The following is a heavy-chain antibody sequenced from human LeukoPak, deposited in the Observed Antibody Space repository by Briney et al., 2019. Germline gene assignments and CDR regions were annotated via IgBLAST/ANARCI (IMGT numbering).Heavy chain of an antibody. Sequence: GSSVKVSCKASGGTFSSYAISWVRQAPGQGLEWMGGIIPIFGTANYAQKFQGRVTITTDESTSTAYMELSSLRSEDTAVYYCARDGPYYDFWSGYPPDAFDIWGQGTMVTVSS. CDR1: GGTFSSYA. CDR3: ARDGPYYDFWSGYPPDAFDI. V-gene: IGHV1-69*05. CDR2: IIPIFGTA. D-gene: IGHD3-3*01. J-gene: IGHJ3*02.